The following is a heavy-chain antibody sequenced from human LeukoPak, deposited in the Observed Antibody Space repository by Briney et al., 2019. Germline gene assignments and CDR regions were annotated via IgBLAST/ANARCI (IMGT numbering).Heavy chain of an antibody. CDR1: GESFSGYY. Sequence: SETLSLTCAVYGESFSGYYWSWMRQPPGKGVEWIGEINHSGSTNYNPSLKSRVTISVEKSKNQFSLKRSSVTAADRAVYYCARGDSHRYYNYYVMDVWGQGTTVTVSS. V-gene: IGHV4-34*01. D-gene: IGHD4-11*01. CDR2: INHSGST. J-gene: IGHJ6*02. CDR3: ARGDSHRYYNYYVMDV.